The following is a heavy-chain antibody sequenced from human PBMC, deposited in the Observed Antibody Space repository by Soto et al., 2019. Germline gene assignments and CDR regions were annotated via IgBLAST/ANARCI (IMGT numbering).Heavy chain of an antibody. CDR2: IYYSGST. D-gene: IGHD3-9*01. CDR1: GDSISSGGYY. Sequence: QVQLQESGPGLVKPSQTLSLTCTVSGDSISSGGYYWSWIRQQPGKGLEWIAHIYYSGSTYYNPSLKSRVTISVDTSKNQFSLKLSSVTEADTAVYYCARSPHFDGYNEYWGQGKLVTVS. V-gene: IGHV4-31*03. J-gene: IGHJ4*02. CDR3: ARSPHFDGYNEY.